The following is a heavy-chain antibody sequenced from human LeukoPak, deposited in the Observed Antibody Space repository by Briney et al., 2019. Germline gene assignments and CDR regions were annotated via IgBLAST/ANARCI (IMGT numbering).Heavy chain of an antibody. Sequence: GGSLRPSCAASGFTFSSYGMHWVRQAPGKGLEWVAVISYDGSNKYYADSVKGRFTISRDNSKNTLYLQMNSLRAEDTAVYYCAKDSVLTGYSSGWYSENWFDPWGQGTLVTVSS. CDR3: AKDSVLTGYSSGWYSENWFDP. D-gene: IGHD6-19*01. V-gene: IGHV3-30*18. J-gene: IGHJ5*02. CDR1: GFTFSSYG. CDR2: ISYDGSNK.